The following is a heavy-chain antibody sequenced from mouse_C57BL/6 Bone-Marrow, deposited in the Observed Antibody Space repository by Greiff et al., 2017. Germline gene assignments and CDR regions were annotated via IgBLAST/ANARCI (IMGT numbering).Heavy chain of an antibody. CDR3: ARTIYYDYDGGFAY. J-gene: IGHJ3*01. D-gene: IGHD2-4*01. V-gene: IGHV2-9-1*01. CDR2: IWTGGGT. Sequence: QVQLKESGPGLVAPSQSLSITCTVSGFSLTSYAISWVRQPPGKGLEWLGIIWTGGGTNYTSALKSRLSISKDNSKRQVFLTMNSLQTDDTARYYCARTIYYDYDGGFAYWGQGTLVTVSA. CDR1: GFSLTSYA.